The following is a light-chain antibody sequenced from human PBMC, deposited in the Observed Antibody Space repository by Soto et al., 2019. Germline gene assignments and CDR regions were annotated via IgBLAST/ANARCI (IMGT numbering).Light chain of an antibody. CDR1: QSVSSSY. V-gene: IGKV3-20*01. CDR3: QQYGGSPPYT. Sequence: EIVLTQSPGTLSLSPGERATLSCRASQSVSSSYSGWYQQKPGQAPRLLVHGASNRATDIPDRFSGSGSGTDFTLTISRLEPEDFAVYYCQQYGGSPPYTFGQGTKLEMK. CDR2: GAS. J-gene: IGKJ2*01.